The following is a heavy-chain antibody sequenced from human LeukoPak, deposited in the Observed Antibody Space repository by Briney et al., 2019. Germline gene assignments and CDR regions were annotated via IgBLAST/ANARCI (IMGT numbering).Heavy chain of an antibody. CDR2: ISYDGPNK. CDR3: ARGVRIAVAGNIDY. CDR1: GFTFSSYA. Sequence: GGSLRLSCAASGFTFSSYAMHWVRRAPGKGLEWVAVISYDGPNKNYADSVKGGFPLSRDNSKHTLYLKVNSLRPEHRAVYYFARGVRIAVAGNIDYWGQGALVTVSS. V-gene: IGHV3-30*04. J-gene: IGHJ4*02. D-gene: IGHD6-19*01.